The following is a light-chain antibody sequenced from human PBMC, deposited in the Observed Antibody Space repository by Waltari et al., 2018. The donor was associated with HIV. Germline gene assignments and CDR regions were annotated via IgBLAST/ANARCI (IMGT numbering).Light chain of an antibody. Sequence: SYVLTQPASVSVAPGQTANLTCGGSHVESKRVKWYQQRAGKAPILVLYDDTDRPSGIPERFSGSNFGNTATLTISRVEAGDEGDYYCHVWESSSDEYVFGTGTKVTV. CDR3: HVWESSSDEYV. CDR2: DDT. J-gene: IGLJ1*01. V-gene: IGLV3-21*02. CDR1: HVESKR.